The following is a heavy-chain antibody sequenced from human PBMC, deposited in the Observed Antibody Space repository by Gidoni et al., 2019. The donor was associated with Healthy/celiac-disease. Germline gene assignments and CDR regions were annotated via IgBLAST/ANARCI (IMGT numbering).Heavy chain of an antibody. D-gene: IGHD7-27*01. CDR3: ARVKGFKFNWGYYFDY. CDR2: INHSGST. J-gene: IGHJ4*02. CDR1: GGSFSGYY. V-gene: IGHV4-34*01. Sequence: QVQLQQWGAGLLKPSETLSLTCAVYGGSFSGYYWSWIRQPPGKGLEWIGEINHSGSTNYNPSLKSRVTISVDTSKNQFSLKLSSVTAADTAVYYCARVKGFKFNWGYYFDYWGQGTLVTVSS.